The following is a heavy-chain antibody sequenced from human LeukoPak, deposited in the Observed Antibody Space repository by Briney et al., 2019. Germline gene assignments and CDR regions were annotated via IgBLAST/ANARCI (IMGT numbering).Heavy chain of an antibody. J-gene: IGHJ4*02. D-gene: IGHD3-10*01. CDR3: ARTIGYGSGNDQAGG. Sequence: GGSLGLSCAASGFTFSSYAMSWVRQAPGRGLEWVANIKQDGSEKYYVDSVKGRFTISRDNAKNSLYLQMNSLRAEDTAVYYCARTIGYGSGNDQAGGWGPGTLVTVSS. CDR1: GFTFSSYA. CDR2: IKQDGSEK. V-gene: IGHV3-7*01.